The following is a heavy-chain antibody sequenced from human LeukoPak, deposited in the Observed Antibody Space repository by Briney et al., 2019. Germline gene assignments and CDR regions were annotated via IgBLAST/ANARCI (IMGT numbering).Heavy chain of an antibody. J-gene: IGHJ3*02. Sequence: PSETLSLTCAVYGGSLSGYYWSWIRQPPGKGLEWIGEINHSGSTNYNPSLKSRVTISVDTSKNQFSLKLSSVTAADTAVYYCASDYYDSSGFVDAFDICGQGTMVTVSS. CDR1: GGSLSGYY. CDR2: INHSGST. D-gene: IGHD3-22*01. V-gene: IGHV4-34*01. CDR3: ASDYYDSSGFVDAFDI.